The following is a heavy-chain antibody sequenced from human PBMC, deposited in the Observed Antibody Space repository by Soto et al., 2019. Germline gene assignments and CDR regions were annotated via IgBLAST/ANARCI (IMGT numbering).Heavy chain of an antibody. Sequence: QVQLQESGPGLVKPSETLSLTCTVSGGSISSSSYYWDWIRQPPGTGLEWIGSIYYSGSTHYNPSLKSRVTISVDTSKNQFSLRLSSVTAADTAVYYCARRHSTMTTFHPWGQGTLVTVSS. V-gene: IGHV4-39*01. D-gene: IGHD4-17*01. CDR1: GGSISSSSYY. J-gene: IGHJ5*02. CDR2: IYYSGST. CDR3: ARRHSTMTTFHP.